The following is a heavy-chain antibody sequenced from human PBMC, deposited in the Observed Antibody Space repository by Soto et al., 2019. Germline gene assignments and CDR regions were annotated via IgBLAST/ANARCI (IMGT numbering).Heavy chain of an antibody. CDR2: INPNSGGT. CDR1: GYTFTGYY. CDR3: ARYYDSSGYYYYYYGMDG. V-gene: IGHV1-2*02. D-gene: IGHD3-22*01. J-gene: IGHJ6*02. Sequence: QVQLVQSGAEVKKPGASVKVSCKASGYTFTGYYMHWVRQAPGQGLEWMGWINPNSGGTNYAQKFQGRVTTTRDKSVSTAYMELSRLRSDDTAVYYCARYYDSSGYYYYYYGMDGWGQGTTVTVSS.